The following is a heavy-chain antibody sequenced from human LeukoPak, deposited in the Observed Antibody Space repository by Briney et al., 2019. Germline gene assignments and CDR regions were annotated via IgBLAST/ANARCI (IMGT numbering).Heavy chain of an antibody. CDR2: IYSGGST. CDR1: RFTFSNYA. CDR3: AREVVEWKYYYYGMDV. Sequence: GGSLRLSCAASRFTFSNYAMNWVRQAPGKGLEWVSVIYSGGSTYYADSVKGRFTISRDNSKNTLYLQMNSLRAEDTAVYYCAREVVEWKYYYYGMDVWGQGTTVTVSS. J-gene: IGHJ6*02. V-gene: IGHV3-53*01. D-gene: IGHD2-15*01.